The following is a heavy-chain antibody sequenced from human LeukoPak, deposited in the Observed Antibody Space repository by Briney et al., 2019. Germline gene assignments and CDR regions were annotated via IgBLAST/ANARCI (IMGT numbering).Heavy chain of an antibody. J-gene: IGHJ5*02. Sequence: SETLSLTCTVSGGSITSDIFYWNWIRQHPGKGLERIGSIHNSRGTSYNPSLESRLTISVDTSENQFFLKMSYVTAADTAMYYCGKVGGNSNSWGQGTLVTVSS. V-gene: IGHV4-31*03. CDR2: IHNSRGT. CDR3: GKVGGNSNS. D-gene: IGHD4-23*01. CDR1: GGSITSDIFY.